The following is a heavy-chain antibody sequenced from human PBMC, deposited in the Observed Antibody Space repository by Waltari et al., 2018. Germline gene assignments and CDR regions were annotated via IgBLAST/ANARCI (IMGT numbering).Heavy chain of an antibody. Sequence: EVQLVESGGGLVQPGGFLRLSCAAPGFTFSSYEMDWVRQAPGKGLEWVSYISSSGNTIYYADSVRGRFTISRDNAKNSLYLQMNSLRAEDTAVYYCTRDREAGTTLDVVYWGKGTLVTVSS. CDR2: ISSSGNTI. CDR1: GFTFSSYE. CDR3: TRDREAGTTLDVVY. J-gene: IGHJ4*02. V-gene: IGHV3-48*03. D-gene: IGHD1-1*01.